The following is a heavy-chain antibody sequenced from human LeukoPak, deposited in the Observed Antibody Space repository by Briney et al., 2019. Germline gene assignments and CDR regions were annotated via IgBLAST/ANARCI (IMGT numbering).Heavy chain of an antibody. Sequence: SETLSLTCTVSGGSISSRSYYWGWIRQPPGKGLEWIGSIYYSGSTYYNPSLKSRVTISVDTSKNQFSLKLSSVTAADTAVYYCARHPSFWYFDLWGRGTLVTVSS. CDR2: IYYSGST. J-gene: IGHJ2*01. CDR1: GGSISSRSYY. CDR3: ARHPSFWYFDL. V-gene: IGHV4-39*01.